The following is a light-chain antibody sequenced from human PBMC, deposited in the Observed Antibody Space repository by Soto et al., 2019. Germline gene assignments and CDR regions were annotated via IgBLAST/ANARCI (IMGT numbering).Light chain of an antibody. V-gene: IGKV1-5*01. Sequence: DLPMTQSPSTLSASVGDRVTITCRASQSISSWLAWYQQKPGKAPKLLIYDASSLESGVPSRFSGSGSGKEFTLTITSLQPDDFATYYCQQYNSYPWTFGQGTKVEIK. CDR2: DAS. J-gene: IGKJ1*01. CDR1: QSISSW. CDR3: QQYNSYPWT.